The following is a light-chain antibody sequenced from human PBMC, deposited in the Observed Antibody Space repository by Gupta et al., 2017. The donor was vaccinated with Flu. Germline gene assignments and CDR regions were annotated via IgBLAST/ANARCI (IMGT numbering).Light chain of an antibody. J-gene: IGKJ4*02. V-gene: IGKV1-5*03. Sequence: PSALSASVGDRVTITCRASQGISSCLAWYQQKPGRAPKLLINIATSLESGVPSRFSGSGSGTEFTLTVSGLQPDDFATYYCQQFISDPVTFGGGTKVEIK. CDR1: QGISSC. CDR2: IAT. CDR3: QQFISDPVT.